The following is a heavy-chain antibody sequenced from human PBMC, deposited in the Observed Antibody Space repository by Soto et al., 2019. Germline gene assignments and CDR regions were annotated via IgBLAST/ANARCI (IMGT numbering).Heavy chain of an antibody. D-gene: IGHD3-3*01. J-gene: IGHJ6*03. CDR3: ARDSYDFWSGYYTYYYYYMDV. CDR2: ISSSSSYI. V-gene: IGHV3-21*01. CDR1: GFTFSSYS. Sequence: GGPLRLSCAASGFTFSSYSMNWVRQAPGKGLEWVSSISSSSSYIYYADTVKGRFTISRDNAKNSLYLQMNSLRAEDTAVYYCARDSYDFWSGYYTYYYYYMDVWGKGTTVTVSS.